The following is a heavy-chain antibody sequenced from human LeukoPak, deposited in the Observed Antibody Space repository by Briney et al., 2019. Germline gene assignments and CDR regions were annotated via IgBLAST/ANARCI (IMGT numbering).Heavy chain of an antibody. CDR3: ARSARRVVPAARRNYFDY. Sequence: PSETLSLTCTVSGGSISSYYWSWIRQPAGKGLEWIGRIYTSGSTNYNPSLKSRVTMSVDTSKNQFSLKLSSVTAADTAVYYCARSARRVVPAARRNYFDYWGQGTLVTVSS. J-gene: IGHJ4*02. CDR2: IYTSGST. CDR1: GGSISSYY. V-gene: IGHV4-4*07. D-gene: IGHD2-2*01.